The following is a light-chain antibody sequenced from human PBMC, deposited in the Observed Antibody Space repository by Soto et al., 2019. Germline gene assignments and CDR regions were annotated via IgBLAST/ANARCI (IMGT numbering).Light chain of an antibody. V-gene: IGKV1-5*03. J-gene: IGKJ5*01. Sequence: IPMTQSPSTLSGSVGDRVTITCRASQTISSWLAWYQQKPGKAPKLLIYKASTLESGVPSRFSGSGSGTEFTLTISSLQPDDFATYYCQQYNSYLITFGQGTRLEVK. CDR3: QQYNSYLIT. CDR1: QTISSW. CDR2: KAS.